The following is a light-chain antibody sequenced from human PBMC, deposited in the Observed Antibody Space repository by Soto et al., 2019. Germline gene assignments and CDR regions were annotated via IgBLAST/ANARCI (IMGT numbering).Light chain of an antibody. Sequence: DIQMTQSPSSLSASVGDRVTITCRASQSVRIYLNWYQQKPGKAPKLLIYTTSSLQSEVPSRFSGSGSGTDFTLTISSLLPEDFATYYCQQSYTTPPAFGQGTKVEVK. CDR1: QSVRIY. V-gene: IGKV1-39*01. J-gene: IGKJ1*01. CDR3: QQSYTTPPA. CDR2: TTS.